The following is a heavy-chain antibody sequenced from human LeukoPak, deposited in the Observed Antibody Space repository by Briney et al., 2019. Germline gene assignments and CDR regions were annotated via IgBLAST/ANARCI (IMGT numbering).Heavy chain of an antibody. CDR1: GGSISSYY. D-gene: IGHD3-9*01. J-gene: IGHJ6*02. CDR2: IYYSGST. CDR3: ARDTDYDILTASIPYYGMDV. V-gene: IGHV4-59*01. Sequence: SETLSLTCTVSGGSISSYYWSWIRQPPGKGLEWIGYIYYSGSTNYNPSLKSRVTISVDTSKNQFSLRLRSVTAADTAVYYCARDTDYDILTASIPYYGMDVWGQGTTVTVSS.